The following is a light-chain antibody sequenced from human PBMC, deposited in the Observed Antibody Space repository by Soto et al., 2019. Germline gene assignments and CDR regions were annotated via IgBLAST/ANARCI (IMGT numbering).Light chain of an antibody. CDR2: EAS. CDR3: QQHANWPLT. CDR1: QSVGNN. Sequence: EIVLTQSPATLSLSPGERATLSCRASQSVGNNLAWYQQKPGQAPGLLIYEASTRATGIPARFSGSGSWTDFTLTIISLEPEEFAVYYCQQHANWPLTFGGGTKVEIK. V-gene: IGKV3-11*01. J-gene: IGKJ4*01.